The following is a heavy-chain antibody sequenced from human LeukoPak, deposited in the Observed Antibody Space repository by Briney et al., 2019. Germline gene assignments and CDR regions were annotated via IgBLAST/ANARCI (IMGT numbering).Heavy chain of an antibody. Sequence: QPGGSLRLSCAASGFTFSSFEMNWVRQAPGKGLEWIACISSSGTTIYYADSVKGRFTISRDNAKNSLYLQMNSLRAEDTAVYYCARDHRDGYNAGDTFDIWGQGTMVTVSS. D-gene: IGHD5-24*01. CDR2: ISSSGTTI. V-gene: IGHV3-48*03. J-gene: IGHJ3*02. CDR1: GFTFSSFE. CDR3: ARDHRDGYNAGDTFDI.